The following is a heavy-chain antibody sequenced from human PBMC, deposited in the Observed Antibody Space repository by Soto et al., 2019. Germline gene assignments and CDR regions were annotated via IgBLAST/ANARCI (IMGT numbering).Heavy chain of an antibody. D-gene: IGHD3-3*01. CDR2: IPYDGSHQ. J-gene: IGHJ4*02. CDR3: AKLRVLEWEVQESDY. Sequence: QVHLVESGGGVVQPGRSLRLSCAASGFTFSSHGMHWIRQAPGKGLEWVAVIPYDGSHQYYADSVKGRFSISRDNSKNTLNLQMNSLRAEDTAVYYCAKLRVLEWEVQESDYWGQGTLVSVSS. CDR1: GFTFSSHG. V-gene: IGHV3-30*18.